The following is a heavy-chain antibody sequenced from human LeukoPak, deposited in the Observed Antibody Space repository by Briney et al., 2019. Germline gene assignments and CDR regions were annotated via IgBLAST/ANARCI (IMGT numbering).Heavy chain of an antibody. CDR3: AREGITMVRGEPYYYYGMDV. CDR1: GFTFSSYA. D-gene: IGHD3-10*01. V-gene: IGHV3-30*04. Sequence: GGSLRLSCAASGFTFSSYAMHGVRQAPGKGLEGVAVISYDGSNKYYADSVKGRFTISRDNSKNTLYLQMNSLRAEDTAVYYCAREGITMVRGEPYYYYGMDVWGQGTTVTVSS. CDR2: ISYDGSNK. J-gene: IGHJ6*02.